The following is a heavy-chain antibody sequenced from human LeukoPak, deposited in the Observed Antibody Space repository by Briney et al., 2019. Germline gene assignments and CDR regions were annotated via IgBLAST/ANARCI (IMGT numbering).Heavy chain of an antibody. CDR3: ARRIAAANDPLDI. Sequence: HPGGSLRLSCAASGFTFSSYSMNWVRQAPGKGLEWVSSISSSSSYIYYADSVKGRFTTSRDNAKKSLYLQMNSLRAEDTAVYYCARRIAAANDPLDIWGQGTMVTVSS. CDR2: ISSSSSYI. D-gene: IGHD6-13*01. CDR1: GFTFSSYS. J-gene: IGHJ3*02. V-gene: IGHV3-21*01.